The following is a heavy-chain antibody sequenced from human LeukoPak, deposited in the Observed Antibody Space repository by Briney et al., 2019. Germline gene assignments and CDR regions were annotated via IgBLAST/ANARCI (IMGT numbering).Heavy chain of an antibody. Sequence: SETLSLTCTVSGGSISSYYWSWIRQPPGKGLEWIGYIYYSGSTNYNPSLKSRVTISVDTSKNQFSLKLSSVTAADTAVYYCARSLGGRSGSVDYWGQETLVTVSS. D-gene: IGHD3-16*01. V-gene: IGHV4-59*08. CDR1: GGSISSYY. CDR3: ARSLGGRSGSVDY. J-gene: IGHJ4*02. CDR2: IYYSGST.